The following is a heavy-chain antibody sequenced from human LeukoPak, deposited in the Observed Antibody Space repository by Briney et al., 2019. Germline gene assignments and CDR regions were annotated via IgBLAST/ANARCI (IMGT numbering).Heavy chain of an antibody. V-gene: IGHV3-30*02. Sequence: GGSLRLSCAAPGFTFSTYVMHWVRQAPGKGLEWVAFIQYDENNKFYADSVKGRFSISRDNSKNTLYLQMNSLRAEDTAVYYRTSEQQSMGTAFDIWGQGTMVTVSS. CDR3: TSEQQSMGTAFDI. J-gene: IGHJ3*02. CDR1: GFTFSTYV. D-gene: IGHD1/OR15-1a*01. CDR2: IQYDENNK.